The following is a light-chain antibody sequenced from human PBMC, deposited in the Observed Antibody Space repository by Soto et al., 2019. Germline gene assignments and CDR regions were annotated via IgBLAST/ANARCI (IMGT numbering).Light chain of an antibody. V-gene: IGLV3-21*01. CDR2: YDT. CDR1: NIGSKS. J-gene: IGLJ3*02. CDR3: QLWDSGSVV. Sequence: SYELTQPPSVSVAPGKTARITCGGDNIGSKSVHWYQQRPGQAPVLVIYYDTVRSSGIPERFSGSNSGNTATLTISRVEAGDEADYYCQLWDSGSVVFGVGTKLTVL.